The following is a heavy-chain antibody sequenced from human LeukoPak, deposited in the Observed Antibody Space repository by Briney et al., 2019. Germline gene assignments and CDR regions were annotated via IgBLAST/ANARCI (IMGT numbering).Heavy chain of an antibody. CDR3: AGSPYCSSTSCYLKGDAFDI. CDR2: IYHSGST. D-gene: IGHD2-2*01. V-gene: IGHV4-30-2*01. J-gene: IGHJ3*02. Sequence: SQTLSLTCAVSGGSISSGGYYWRWIRQPPGKGLEWIGYIYHSGSTYYNPSLKSRVTISVDRSKNQFSLKLSSVTAADTAVYYCAGSPYCSSTSCYLKGDAFDIWGQGTMVTVSS. CDR1: GGSISSGGYY.